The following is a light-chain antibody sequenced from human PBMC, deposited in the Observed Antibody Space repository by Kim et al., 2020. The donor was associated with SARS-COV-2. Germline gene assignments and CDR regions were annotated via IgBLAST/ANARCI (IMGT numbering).Light chain of an antibody. Sequence: SYELTQPPSVSVSPGQTASVTCSGDKLGDSFACWYQQKPGQSPVLVIYRDSKRPSGIPERFSGSNSGNTATLTISGAQPMDEAEYYCQAWDSSTVVFGGGTKVTVL. CDR3: QAWDSSTVV. J-gene: IGLJ2*01. V-gene: IGLV3-1*01. CDR2: RDS. CDR1: KLGDSF.